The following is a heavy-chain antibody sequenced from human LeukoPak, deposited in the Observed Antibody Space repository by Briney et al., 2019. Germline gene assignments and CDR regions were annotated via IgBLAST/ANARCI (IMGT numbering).Heavy chain of an antibody. D-gene: IGHD3-3*01. V-gene: IGHV3-30*18. J-gene: IGHJ6*02. CDR2: ISYDGSNK. CDR1: GFTFSSYG. Sequence: GRSLRLSCAASGFTFSSYGMHWVRQAPGKGLGWVAVISYDGSNKYYADSVKGRFTISRDNSKNTLYLQMNSLRAEDTAVYYCAKDTDRITIFGVVIDYGMDVWGQGTTVTVSS. CDR3: AKDTDRITIFGVVIDYGMDV.